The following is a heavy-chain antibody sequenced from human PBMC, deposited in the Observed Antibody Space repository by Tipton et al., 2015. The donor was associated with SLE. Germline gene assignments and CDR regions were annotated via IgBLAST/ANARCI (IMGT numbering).Heavy chain of an antibody. Sequence: TLSLTCTVSGGSISSGSYYWSWIRQPPGKGLEWIGYIYYSGSTYYNPSLKSRVTISVDTSKNQFSLKLSSVTAADTAVYYCARDHPIMTTVTSWGQGTLVTVSS. J-gene: IGHJ4*02. V-gene: IGHV4-39*07. CDR3: ARDHPIMTTVTS. CDR1: GGSISSGSYY. CDR2: IYYSGST. D-gene: IGHD4-17*01.